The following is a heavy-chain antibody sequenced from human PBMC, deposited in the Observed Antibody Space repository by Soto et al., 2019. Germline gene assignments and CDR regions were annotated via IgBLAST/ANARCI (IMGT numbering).Heavy chain of an antibody. CDR1: GGSISSYY. V-gene: IGHV4-59*08. CDR2: IYYSGST. CDR3: ARHIGYCSSTSCYYYYYYYMDV. J-gene: IGHJ6*03. Sequence: SETLSLTCTVSGGSISSYYWSWIRQPPGKGLEWIGYIYYSGSTNYNPSLKSRVTISVDTSKNQFSLKLSSVTAADTAVYYCARHIGYCSSTSCYYYYYYYMDVWGKGTTVTVSS. D-gene: IGHD2-2*01.